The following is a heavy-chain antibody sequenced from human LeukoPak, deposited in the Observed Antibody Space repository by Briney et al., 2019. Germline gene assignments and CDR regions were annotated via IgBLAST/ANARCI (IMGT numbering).Heavy chain of an antibody. V-gene: IGHV4-4*07. CDR3: ARDSTYRSPD. J-gene: IGHJ4*02. CDR1: GGSVSGNY. Sequence: SETLSLTCTVSGGSVSGNYWSWIRPPAGKGLERIGRVFSSGNTNLNPSIQSRVTMSVGTSKNQFSLRLTSVTAADTAIYYCARDSTYRSPDWGQGTLVTVSS. CDR2: VFSSGNT. D-gene: IGHD6-19*01.